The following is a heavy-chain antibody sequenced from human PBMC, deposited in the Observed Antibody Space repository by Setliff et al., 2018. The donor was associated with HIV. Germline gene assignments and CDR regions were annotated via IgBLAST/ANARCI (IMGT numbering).Heavy chain of an antibody. D-gene: IGHD2-2*01. Sequence: GESLKISCKGSGYSFISYWIGWARQMPGKGLEWMGIIYPGDSNTKYSPSFQGQVTLSVDKSISTAYLQWSSLKASDTAMYYCATPISITSGSAFDYWGQGTLVTVSS. CDR2: IYPGDSNT. V-gene: IGHV5-51*01. J-gene: IGHJ4*02. CDR1: GYSFISYW. CDR3: ATPISITSGSAFDY.